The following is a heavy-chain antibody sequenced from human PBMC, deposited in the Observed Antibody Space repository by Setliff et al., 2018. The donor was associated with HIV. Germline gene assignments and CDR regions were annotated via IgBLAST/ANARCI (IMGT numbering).Heavy chain of an antibody. CDR2: ITNTGSST. CDR3: MYGGRTATTH. V-gene: IGHV3-11*04. D-gene: IGHD4-17*01. Sequence: GESLKISCAASGFTFSGSWMHWVRLAPGKGLEWISHITNTGSSTNYADSVKGRFTISRDNAKYSLYLQMNTLRVEDTAVYYCMYGGRTATTHWGQGTLVTVSS. CDR1: GFTFSGSW. J-gene: IGHJ4*02.